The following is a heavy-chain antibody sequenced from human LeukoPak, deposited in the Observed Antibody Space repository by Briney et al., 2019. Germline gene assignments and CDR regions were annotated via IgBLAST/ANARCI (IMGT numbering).Heavy chain of an antibody. J-gene: IGHJ4*02. CDR2: IKQDGSEK. CDR1: GFTFSDYW. CDR3: ARGWGWFDY. V-gene: IGHV3-7*01. Sequence: PGGSLRLSCAASGFTFSDYWMSWVRQAPGKGLEWVANIKQDGSEKYYVDSVKGRFTISRDNAKNSLYLQMNSLRAEDTAVYYCARGWGWFDYWGQGTLVTVSS. D-gene: IGHD3-16*01.